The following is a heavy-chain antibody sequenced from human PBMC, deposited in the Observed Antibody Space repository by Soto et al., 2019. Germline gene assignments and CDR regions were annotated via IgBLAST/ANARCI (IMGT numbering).Heavy chain of an antibody. CDR2: ISYSADKT. D-gene: IGHD1-7*01. CDR3: ARRARTATTNWGAFDV. V-gene: IGHV3-23*01. CDR1: GFTFKTYV. J-gene: IGHJ3*01. Sequence: EVQLLESGGGLVQPGGSFRLSCAASGFTFKTYVMNWVRQAPGKGLEWVSTISYSADKTHYADSVKGRFTISRDNSRDTLFLQMNSLRADDAAVYYCARRARTATTNWGAFDVWGQGTMVTVSS.